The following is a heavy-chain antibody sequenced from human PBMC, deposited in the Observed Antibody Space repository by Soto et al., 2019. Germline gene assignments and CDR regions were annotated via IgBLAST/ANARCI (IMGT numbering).Heavy chain of an antibody. Sequence: GASVKVSCKASGYTFTSYDINWVRQATGQGLEWMGWMNPNSGNTGYAQKFQGRVTMTRNTSISTAYMELSSLRSEDTAVYYCARGSSWYSVVTATPRGNWFDPWGQGTLVTVSS. J-gene: IGHJ5*02. D-gene: IGHD2-21*02. CDR3: ARGSSWYSVVTATPRGNWFDP. CDR1: GYTFTSYD. CDR2: MNPNSGNT. V-gene: IGHV1-8*01.